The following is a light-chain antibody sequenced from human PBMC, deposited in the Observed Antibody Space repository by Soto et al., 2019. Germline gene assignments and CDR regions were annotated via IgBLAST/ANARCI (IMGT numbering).Light chain of an antibody. CDR2: GAS. Sequence: ETVLTQSPGTLSLSPGERATLSCRASQSVSSNYLTWYQQKPGQAPRLLIYGASSRDTGIPDRFSGSGSGTDFTLTISRLEPEDFAVYYCQKYGSSLWTFGQGTKVEIK. CDR3: QKYGSSLWT. CDR1: QSVSSNY. V-gene: IGKV3-20*01. J-gene: IGKJ1*01.